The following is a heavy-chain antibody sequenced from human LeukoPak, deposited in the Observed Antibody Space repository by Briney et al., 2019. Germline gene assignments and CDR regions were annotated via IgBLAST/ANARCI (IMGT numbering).Heavy chain of an antibody. CDR3: ARDAVTTVSYYMDV. J-gene: IGHJ6*03. V-gene: IGHV3-23*01. CDR1: GFPFTSYG. Sequence: PGGSLRLSCAASGFPFTSYGMSWVRQAPGKGLEWVSTISGSGGSPYYADSVKGRFTISRDNSNNTLYLQMNSLRAEDTAVYYCARDAVTTVSYYMDVWGKGTTVTVSS. D-gene: IGHD4-17*01. CDR2: ISGSGGSP.